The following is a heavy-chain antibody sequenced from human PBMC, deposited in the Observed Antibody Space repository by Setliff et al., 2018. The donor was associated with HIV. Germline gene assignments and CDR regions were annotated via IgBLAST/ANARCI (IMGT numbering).Heavy chain of an antibody. V-gene: IGHV3-49*04. J-gene: IGHJ4*02. CDR3: TPPPGTN. CDR2: IKSKAYGETT. Sequence: GGSLRLSCVASGFSFRSYSMNWVRQAPGKGLEWVGIIKSKAYGETTEYAASVKGRFTLSRDDSKSIAYLQMNSLKTEDTGVYYCTPPPGTNWGQGTLVTVSS. CDR1: GFSFRSYS.